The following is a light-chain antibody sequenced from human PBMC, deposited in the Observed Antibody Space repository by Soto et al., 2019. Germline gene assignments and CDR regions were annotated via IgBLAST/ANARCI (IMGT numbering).Light chain of an antibody. J-gene: IGKJ1*01. CDR2: GAS. Sequence: TQAPHTLTVTPGARAPLSCRTSQSISTNLAWYQQRPGQAPRLLIYGASTRATGISVRFSGSGSGTEFTLTISSLQSEDFAVYYCQHYDNWPPRTFGQGTKVDI. CDR3: QHYDNWPPRT. V-gene: IGKV3-15*01. CDR1: QSISTN.